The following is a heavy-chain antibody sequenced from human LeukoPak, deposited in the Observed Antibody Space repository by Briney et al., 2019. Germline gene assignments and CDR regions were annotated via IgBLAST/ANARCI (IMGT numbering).Heavy chain of an antibody. Sequence: KSGGSLRLSCAASGFTFSDYYMSWIRQAPGKGLEWVSYISSSGSTIYYADSVKGRFTISRDNAKNSLYLQMNSLRAEDTAVYYCAAVYCSSTSCANGFDYWGQGTLVTVSS. CDR3: AAVYCSSTSCANGFDY. CDR2: ISSSGSTI. J-gene: IGHJ4*02. CDR1: GFTFSDYY. D-gene: IGHD2-2*01. V-gene: IGHV3-11*01.